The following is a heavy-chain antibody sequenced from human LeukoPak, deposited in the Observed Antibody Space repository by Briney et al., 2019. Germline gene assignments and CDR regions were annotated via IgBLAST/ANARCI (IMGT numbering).Heavy chain of an antibody. CDR3: AADGGSGWPPGAFDI. J-gene: IGHJ3*02. CDR2: ISAYNGNT. Sequence: ASVKVSCKASGYTFTSYGISWFRQAPGQGLEWMGCISAYNGNTNFAQKLQGRVTMTTGKSTSTAYMELRSLRSDDTAVYYCAADGGSGWPPGAFDIWGQGTMVTVSS. V-gene: IGHV1-18*01. CDR1: GYTFTSYG. D-gene: IGHD6-19*01.